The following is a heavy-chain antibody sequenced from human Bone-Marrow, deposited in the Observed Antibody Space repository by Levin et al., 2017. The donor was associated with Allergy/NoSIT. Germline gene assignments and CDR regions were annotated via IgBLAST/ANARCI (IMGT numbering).Heavy chain of an antibody. CDR2: INPSGGST. CDR3: ARGGRPYYYDSSGYSVDY. CDR1: GYTFTSYY. J-gene: IGHJ4*02. V-gene: IGHV1-46*01. D-gene: IGHD3-22*01. Sequence: GESLKISCKASGYTFTSYYMHWVRQAPGQGLEWMGIINPSGGSTSYAQKFQGRVTMTRDTSTSTVYMELSSLRSEDTAVYYCARGGRPYYYDSSGYSVDYWGQGTLVTVSS.